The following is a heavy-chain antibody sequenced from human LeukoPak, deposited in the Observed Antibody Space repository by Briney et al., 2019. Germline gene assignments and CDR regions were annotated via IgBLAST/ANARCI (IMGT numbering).Heavy chain of an antibody. CDR3: ARVGTGVPAAELDY. J-gene: IGHJ4*02. Sequence: SETLSLTCAVYGGSFSGYYWSWIRQPPGKGLEWIGYIYYSGSTNYNPSLKSRVTISVDTSKNQFSLKLSSVTAADTAVYYCARVGTGVPAAELDYWGQGTLVTVSS. D-gene: IGHD2-2*01. CDR1: GGSFSGYY. V-gene: IGHV4-59*01. CDR2: IYYSGST.